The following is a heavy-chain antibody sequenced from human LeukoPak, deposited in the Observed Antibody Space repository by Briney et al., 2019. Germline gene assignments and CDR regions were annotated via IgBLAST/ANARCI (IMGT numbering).Heavy chain of an antibody. J-gene: IGHJ3*02. V-gene: IGHV4-34*01. Sequence: SETLSLTCAVYGGSFSGYYWSWIRQPPGKGLEWIGEINHSGSTNYNPSLKSRVTISVDTSKNQFSLKLSSVTAADTAVYYCARLVLSWGSYRPAGAFDIWGQGTMVTVSS. CDR3: ARLVLSWGSYRPAGAFDI. CDR2: INHSGST. D-gene: IGHD3-16*02. CDR1: GGSFSGYY.